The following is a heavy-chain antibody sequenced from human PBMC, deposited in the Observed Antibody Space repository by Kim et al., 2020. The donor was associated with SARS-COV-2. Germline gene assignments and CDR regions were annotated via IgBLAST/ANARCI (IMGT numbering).Heavy chain of an antibody. J-gene: IGHJ4*02. Sequence: AQKFQERVTITRDMSTSTAYMELSSLRSEDTAVYYCAADPLYSYGATSDYWGQGTLVTVSS. CDR3: AADPLYSYGATSDY. V-gene: IGHV1-58*01. D-gene: IGHD5-18*01.